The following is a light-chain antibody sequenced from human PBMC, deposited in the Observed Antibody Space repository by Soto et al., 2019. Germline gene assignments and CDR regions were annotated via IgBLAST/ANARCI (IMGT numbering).Light chain of an antibody. CDR1: SSDVGGYND. CDR3: NSYAGSNNDV. V-gene: IGLV2-8*01. J-gene: IGLJ1*01. CDR2: EVS. Sequence: QSALTQPPSASGSPGQSVTISCTGTSSDVGGYNDVSWYQQHPGKAPKLIIYEVSQRPSGVPDRFSGSKSGNTAYLTVSGLQAEDEADYYCNSYAGSNNDVFGTGTKVTVL.